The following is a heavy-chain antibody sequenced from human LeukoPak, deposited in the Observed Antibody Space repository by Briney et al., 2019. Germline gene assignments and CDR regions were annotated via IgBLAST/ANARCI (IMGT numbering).Heavy chain of an antibody. CDR2: ISSCGSTR. CDR1: RFTFSNYR. Sequence: GESLRLSCAASRFTFSNYRLNWVRQAPGKGLERVSYISSCGSTRYYADSVKGRFTISRDNARNSLYLQMDSLRDEDTAVYYCARDGYGDYPFDYWGQGTLVTVSS. CDR3: ARDGYGDYPFDY. D-gene: IGHD4-17*01. V-gene: IGHV3-48*02. J-gene: IGHJ4*02.